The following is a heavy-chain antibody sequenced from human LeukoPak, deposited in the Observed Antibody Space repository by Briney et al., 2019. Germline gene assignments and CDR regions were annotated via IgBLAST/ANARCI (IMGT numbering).Heavy chain of an antibody. V-gene: IGHV5-51*01. CDR3: ARRVSAAAAGFDS. D-gene: IGHD6-13*01. CDR1: GYSFTNYW. CDR2: IYPGDSDT. J-gene: IGHJ4*02. Sequence: GESLKISCKGSGYSFTNYWIGWVRQMPGKGLEWMGIIYPGDSDTRYSPSFQGQVTISADKSTSTAYLQWSSLKASDTAMYYCARRVSAAAAGFDSWGQGTLVTVSS.